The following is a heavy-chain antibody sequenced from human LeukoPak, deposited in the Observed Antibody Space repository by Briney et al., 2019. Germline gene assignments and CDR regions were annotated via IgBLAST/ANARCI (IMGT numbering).Heavy chain of an antibody. J-gene: IGHJ5*02. V-gene: IGHV3-33*01. D-gene: IGHD3-16*01. CDR2: ICYDGNNK. CDR3: ARGSGAYYTWFDP. CDR1: GFTFSSYG. Sequence: GGSLRLSCAASGFTFSSYGMHWVRQAPGKGLEWVAVICYDGNNKYYADSVKGRFTISRDNSKNTLYLQMNSLRAEDTAVYYCARGSGAYYTWFDPWGQGTLVTVSS.